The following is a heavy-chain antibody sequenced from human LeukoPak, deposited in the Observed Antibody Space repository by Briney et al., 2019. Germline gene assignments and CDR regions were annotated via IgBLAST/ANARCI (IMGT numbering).Heavy chain of an antibody. J-gene: IGHJ4*02. CDR2: IYYSGST. V-gene: IGHV4-59*01. D-gene: IGHD5-24*01. CDR1: GGSISSYY. Sequence: WETLSLTCTVSGGSISSYYWSWIRQPPGKGLEWIGYIYYSGSTNYNPSLQSRVTISVDTSKNQFSLKLSYVTAADTAVYYCARCRDGYGYSFDYWGQGTLVTVSS. CDR3: ARCRDGYGYSFDY.